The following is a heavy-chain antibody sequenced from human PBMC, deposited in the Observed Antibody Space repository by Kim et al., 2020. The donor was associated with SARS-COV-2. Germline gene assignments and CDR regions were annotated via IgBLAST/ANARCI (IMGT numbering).Heavy chain of an antibody. CDR3: ARGPAFSWFGESPFDP. CDR2: INHSGST. CDR1: GGSFSGYY. V-gene: IGHV4-34*01. D-gene: IGHD3-10*01. Sequence: SETLSLTCAVYGGSFSGYYWSWIRQPPGKGLEWIGEINHSGSTNYNPSLKSRVTISVDTSKNQFSLKLSSVTAADTAVYYCARGPAFSWFGESPFDPWGQGTLVTVSS. J-gene: IGHJ5*02.